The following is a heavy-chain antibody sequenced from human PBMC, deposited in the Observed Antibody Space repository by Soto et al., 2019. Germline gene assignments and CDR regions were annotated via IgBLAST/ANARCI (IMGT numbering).Heavy chain of an antibody. Sequence: PSETLSLTCAVYGGSFSGYCWSWIRQPPGKGLEWIGEINHSGSTNYNPSLKSRVTISVDTSKNQFSLKLSSVTAADTAVYYCARLAVAASRFYYYYGMDVWGQGTTVTVSS. CDR1: GGSFSGYC. CDR2: INHSGST. CDR3: ARLAVAASRFYYYYGMDV. J-gene: IGHJ6*02. V-gene: IGHV4-34*01. D-gene: IGHD6-19*01.